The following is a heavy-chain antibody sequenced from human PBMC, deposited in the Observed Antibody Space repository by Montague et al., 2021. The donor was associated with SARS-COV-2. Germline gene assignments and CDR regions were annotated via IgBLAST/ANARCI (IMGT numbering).Heavy chain of an antibody. V-gene: IGHV5-10-1*01. D-gene: IGHD3-16*02. Sequence: QSGAEVKTPGESLRISCKGSGYYFISYWITWVRQMPGKGLEWMGKIDPGDSSTNYSPSFQGHVTISADKSSSTAYLQWSGLKASDTAMYYCARHLGGYYDYMWGNSREVYFDQWGQGTLVTVSS. J-gene: IGHJ4*02. CDR3: ARHLGGYYDYMWGNSREVYFDQ. CDR2: IDPGDSST. CDR1: GYYFISYW.